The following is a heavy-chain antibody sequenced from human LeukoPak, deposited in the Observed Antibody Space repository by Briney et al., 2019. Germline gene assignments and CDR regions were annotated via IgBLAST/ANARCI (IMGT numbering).Heavy chain of an antibody. V-gene: IGHV3-48*03. D-gene: IGHD4-17*01. Sequence: PGGSLRLSCAASGFTFSSYEMNWVRQAPGKGLEWVSYISSSGSTIYYADSVKGRFTISRDNAKNSLYLQMNSLRAEDTVVYYCAREENDYGDYVTFDIWGQGTMVTVSS. CDR3: AREENDYGDYVTFDI. J-gene: IGHJ3*02. CDR2: ISSSGSTI. CDR1: GFTFSSYE.